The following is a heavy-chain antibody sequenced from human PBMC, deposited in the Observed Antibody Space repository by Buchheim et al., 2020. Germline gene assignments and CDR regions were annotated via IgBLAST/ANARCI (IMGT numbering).Heavy chain of an antibody. CDR2: MNQDGSEK. V-gene: IGHV3-7*01. D-gene: IGHD7-27*01. CDR1: GFTFSSYW. J-gene: IGHJ4*02. CDR3: ARVDWGSVDY. Sequence: EVQLVESGGGLVQPGVSLRPSCAVSGFTFSSYWMGWVRQAPGKGLEWVANMNQDGSEKDYVDSVKGRFTISRDNAKNSLYLQMNSLRAEDTAVYYCARVDWGSVDYWGQGTL.